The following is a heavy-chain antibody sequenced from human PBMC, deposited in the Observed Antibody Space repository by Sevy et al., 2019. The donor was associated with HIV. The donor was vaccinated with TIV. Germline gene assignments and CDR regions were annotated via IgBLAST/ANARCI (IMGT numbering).Heavy chain of an antibody. CDR2: INPNSGGR. D-gene: IGHD6-13*01. Sequence: ASVKVSCKGSGYTFTGYYMHWVRQAPGQGLEWMGWINPNSGGRNYAQKFQGRVTMTRDTSISTAYMELSRLRSDDTAVYYCARDLEAAAASDPWGQGTLVTVSS. V-gene: IGHV1-2*02. J-gene: IGHJ5*02. CDR3: ARDLEAAAASDP. CDR1: GYTFTGYY.